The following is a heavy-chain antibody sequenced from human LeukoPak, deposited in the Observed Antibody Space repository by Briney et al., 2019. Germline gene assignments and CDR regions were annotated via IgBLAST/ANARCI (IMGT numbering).Heavy chain of an antibody. CDR2: LKSKTDGGTT. CDR3: IAKYYYDSRAIDY. CDR1: GFTFSSYA. D-gene: IGHD3-22*01. Sequence: GRSLRLSCAASGFTFSSYAMHWVRQAPGKGLEWVGRLKSKTDGGTTDYAAPVKGRFTISRDDSKNTLYLQMNSLKTEDTAVYYCIAKYYYDSRAIDYWGQGTLVTVSS. J-gene: IGHJ4*02. V-gene: IGHV3-15*01.